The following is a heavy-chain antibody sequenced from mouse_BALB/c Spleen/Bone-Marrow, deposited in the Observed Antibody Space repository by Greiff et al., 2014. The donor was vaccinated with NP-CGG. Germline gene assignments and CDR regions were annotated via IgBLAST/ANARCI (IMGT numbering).Heavy chain of an antibody. CDR3: TRITTVVRYFDV. CDR1: GYTFTTYT. V-gene: IGHV1-4*01. Sequence: QVQLQQSGAELARPGASVKMSCKASGYTFTTYTIHWVKQRPGQGLEWIGYINPSGGYANYNQNFKDKATLTADKSSSTAYMQLSSLTSEDSAVYYCTRITTVVRYFDVWGTGTTVTVSS. J-gene: IGHJ1*03. CDR2: INPSGGYA. D-gene: IGHD1-1*01.